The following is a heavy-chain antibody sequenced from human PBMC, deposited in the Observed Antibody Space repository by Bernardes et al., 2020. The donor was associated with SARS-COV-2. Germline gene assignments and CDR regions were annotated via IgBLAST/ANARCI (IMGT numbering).Heavy chain of an antibody. Sequence: ASVKVSCKASGYTFPDYFMHWVRQAPGQGLEWMGWINPNSGDTNYAQKFQGRVTLTGDTSISTAYMELSRLRSDDTAVYYCARDLRDTDYWGQGTLVTVSS. CDR2: INPNSGDT. CDR1: GYTFPDYF. J-gene: IGHJ4*02. CDR3: ARDLRDTDY. V-gene: IGHV1-2*02.